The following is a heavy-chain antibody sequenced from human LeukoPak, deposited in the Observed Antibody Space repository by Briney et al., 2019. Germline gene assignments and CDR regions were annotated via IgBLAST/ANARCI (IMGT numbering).Heavy chain of an antibody. V-gene: IGHV3-23*01. J-gene: IGHJ4*02. CDR1: GFTFSSYA. CDR3: AKGLGNYYDSSGYYDYFDY. CDR2: ISGSGGST. D-gene: IGHD3-22*01. Sequence: GGSLRLSCAASGFTFSSYAMSWVRQAPGKGLEWVSAISGSGGSTYYADSVKGRFTISRGNSKNTLYLQMNSLRAEDTAVYYCAKGLGNYYDSSGYYDYFDYWGQGTLVTVSS.